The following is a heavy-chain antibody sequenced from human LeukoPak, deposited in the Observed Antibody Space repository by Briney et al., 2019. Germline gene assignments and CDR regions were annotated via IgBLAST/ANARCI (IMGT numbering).Heavy chain of an antibody. CDR3: ARHYEGSLDY. D-gene: IGHD3-16*01. Sequence: PSETLSLTCTVFGGSISSSSYYWGWIRQPPGKGLEWIGSIYYSGSTYYNPPLKSRVTISVDTSKNQFSLKLSSVTAADTAVYYCARHYEGSLDYWGQGTLVTVSS. CDR2: IYYSGST. CDR1: GGSISSSSYY. J-gene: IGHJ4*02. V-gene: IGHV4-39*01.